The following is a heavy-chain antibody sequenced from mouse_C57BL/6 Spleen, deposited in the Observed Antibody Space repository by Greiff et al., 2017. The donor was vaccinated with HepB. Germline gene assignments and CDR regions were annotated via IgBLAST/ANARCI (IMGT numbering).Heavy chain of an antibody. Sequence: EVKLMESGGGLVKPGGSLKLSCAASGFTFSSYAMSWVRQTPEKRLEWVATISDGGSYTYYPDNVKGRFTISRDNAKNNLYLQMSHLKSEDTAMYYCARDYDYDRDPYYAMDYWGQGTSVTVSS. CDR1: GFTFSSYA. J-gene: IGHJ4*01. CDR3: ARDYDYDRDPYYAMDY. CDR2: ISDGGSYT. D-gene: IGHD2-4*01. V-gene: IGHV5-4*01.